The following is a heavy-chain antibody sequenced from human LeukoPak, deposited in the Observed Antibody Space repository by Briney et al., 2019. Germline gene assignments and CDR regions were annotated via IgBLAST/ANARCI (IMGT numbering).Heavy chain of an antibody. CDR3: ARDLGYCSTTSCYTWFDP. Sequence: SETLSLTCTVSGGSISSYYWSWIRQPPGKGLEWIGYIYYSGNTNYNPSLKSRLTMSVDTSKNQFSPKLSSVTAADTAVYYCARDLGYCSTTSCYTWFDPWGQGTLVTVSS. CDR2: IYYSGNT. J-gene: IGHJ5*02. D-gene: IGHD2-2*02. V-gene: IGHV4-59*01. CDR1: GGSISSYY.